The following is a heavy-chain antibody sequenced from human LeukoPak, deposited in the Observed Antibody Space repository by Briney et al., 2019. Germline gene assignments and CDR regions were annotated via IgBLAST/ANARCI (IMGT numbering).Heavy chain of an antibody. Sequence: SETLSLTCSVSGGSMSSYYWGWIRQPPGKGLEWIGSIYDSGSAYYNPSLKSRVTIAVDTSKNQFSLKLSSVTAADTAVYYCARGYSIAYWGQGSLVTVSS. CDR2: IYDSGSA. J-gene: IGHJ4*02. D-gene: IGHD1-26*01. V-gene: IGHV4-39*07. CDR3: ARGYSIAY. CDR1: GGSMSSYY.